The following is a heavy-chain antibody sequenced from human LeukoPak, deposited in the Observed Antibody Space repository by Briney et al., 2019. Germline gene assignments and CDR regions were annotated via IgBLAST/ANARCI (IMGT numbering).Heavy chain of an antibody. V-gene: IGHV5-51*01. CDR3: ARLTDDCSSTSCYTYFDY. Sequence: GASLKISCKGSGSRFTSYWIGWVRQMPGKGLEWMGIIYPGDSDTRYSPSFQGQVTISADKSISTAYLQWSSLKASDTAMYYCARLTDDCSSTSCYTYFDYWGQGTLVTVSS. CDR2: IYPGDSDT. CDR1: GSRFTSYW. J-gene: IGHJ4*02. D-gene: IGHD2-2*02.